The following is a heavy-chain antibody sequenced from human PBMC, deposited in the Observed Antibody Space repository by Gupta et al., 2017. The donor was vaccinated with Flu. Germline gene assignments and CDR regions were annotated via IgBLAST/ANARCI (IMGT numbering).Heavy chain of an antibody. CDR1: GFTFSSFG. V-gene: IGHV3-30*03. CDR3: ARPDTGGYYYFHMDV. Sequence: QVQLVESGGGVVQPGRSLRLSCAASGFTFSSFGMHWVRQAPGKGLEWVAVMSYDGSTKYYADSVKGRFTISRDNSKNTLYLQMNSLRPEDTAVYYCARPDTGGYYYFHMDVWGKGTTVTVSS. CDR2: MSYDGSTK. D-gene: IGHD3-10*01. J-gene: IGHJ6*03.